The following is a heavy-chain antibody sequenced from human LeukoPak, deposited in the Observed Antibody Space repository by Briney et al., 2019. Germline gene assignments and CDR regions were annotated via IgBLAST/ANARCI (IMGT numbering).Heavy chain of an antibody. J-gene: IGHJ6*03. CDR3: AKDRGSGSYSYYYYMDV. V-gene: IGHV3-23*01. CDR2: ISGSGGST. CDR1: GFTFSSYA. D-gene: IGHD1-26*01. Sequence: GGSLRLSCAASGFTFSSYAMSWVRQAPGKGLEWVSAISGSGGSTYYADSVKGRFTTSRDNSKNTLYLQMNSLRAEDTAVYYCAKDRGSGSYSYYYYMDVWGKGTTVTVSS.